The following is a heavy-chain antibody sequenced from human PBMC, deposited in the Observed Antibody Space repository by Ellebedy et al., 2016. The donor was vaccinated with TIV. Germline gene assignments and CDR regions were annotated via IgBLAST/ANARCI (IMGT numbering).Heavy chain of an antibody. CDR1: GYTLTELS. Sequence: ASVTVSCKASGYTLTELSMHWVRQAPGKGLEWMGGFDPEDGETIYAQKFQGRVTMTRDTSTSTVYMELSRLRSDDTAVYYCAIVAYGAVAEYFQHWGQGTLVTVSS. CDR3: AIVAYGAVAEYFQH. CDR2: FDPEDGET. D-gene: IGHD2-21*01. J-gene: IGHJ1*01. V-gene: IGHV1-24*01.